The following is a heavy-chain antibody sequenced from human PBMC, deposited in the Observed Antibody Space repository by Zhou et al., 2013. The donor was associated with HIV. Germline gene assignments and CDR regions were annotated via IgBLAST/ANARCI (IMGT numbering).Heavy chain of an antibody. J-gene: IGHJ6*02. V-gene: IGHV4-61*02. CDR1: GGSISSGNYY. CDR2: IYASGST. Sequence: VQLQESGPGLVKPSQTLSLTCAVSGGSISSGNYYWSWIRQPAGKGLEWIGRIYASGSTKYNPSLKSRVTISIDTSKNQFSLKLSSVTAADTAVYYXARATPIRGMDVWGQGTTVTVSS. CDR3: ARATPIRGMDV.